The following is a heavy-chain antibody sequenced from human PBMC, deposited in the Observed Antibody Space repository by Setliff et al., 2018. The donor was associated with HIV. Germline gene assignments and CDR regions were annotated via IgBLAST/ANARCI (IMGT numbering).Heavy chain of an antibody. Sequence: GGSLRLSCAASGFTFSDHYMDWVRQTPGKGLEWVSGISWNSGRIGYADSVKGRFSISRDNAKNSLYLEMNSLRGDDTALYYCAKGNDAFDIWGQGTLVTVSS. CDR3: AKGNDAFDI. CDR1: GFTFSDHY. J-gene: IGHJ3*02. V-gene: IGHV3-9*01. CDR2: ISWNSGRI.